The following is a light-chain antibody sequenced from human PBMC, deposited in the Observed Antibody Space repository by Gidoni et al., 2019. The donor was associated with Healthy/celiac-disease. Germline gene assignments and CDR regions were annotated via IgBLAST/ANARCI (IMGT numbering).Light chain of an antibody. CDR1: ETIDYK. J-gene: IGKJ4*01. Sequence: DTVLTKSPVTLSVSSGERAALACTASETIDYKLAWYQQKPGQAPRLLIYDASIRATGVPDRFRGSGSGTEFTLTISSLQSEDFAFYYCQQYSNWPPFTFGGGTKVEMK. V-gene: IGKV3-15*01. CDR3: QQYSNWPPFT. CDR2: DAS.